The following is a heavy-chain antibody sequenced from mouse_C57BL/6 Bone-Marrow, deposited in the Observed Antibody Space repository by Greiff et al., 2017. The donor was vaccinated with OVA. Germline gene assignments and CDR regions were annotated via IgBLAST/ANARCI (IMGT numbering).Heavy chain of an antibody. J-gene: IGHJ2*01. CDR1: GYTFTSYW. CDR2: IHPNSGST. Sequence: VQLQQPGAELVKPGASVKLSCKASGYTFTSYWMHWVKQRPGQGLEWIGMIHPNSGSTNYNEKFKSKATLTVDKSSSTAYMQISSLTSEDCAIAYWAIPDYYGSIYGWYVDYCGQGTTLTVSS. V-gene: IGHV1-64*01. D-gene: IGHD1-1*01. CDR3: AIPDYYGSIYGWYVDY.